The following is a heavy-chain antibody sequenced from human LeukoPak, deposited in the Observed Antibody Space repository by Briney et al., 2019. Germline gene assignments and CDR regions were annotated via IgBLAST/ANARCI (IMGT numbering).Heavy chain of an antibody. V-gene: IGHV3-53*01. J-gene: IGHJ4*02. Sequence: GGSLRLSCAASGFTVSSNYMSWLRPAPGKGLEWVSVIYSGGSTYYPDSVKGRITISRDNSKNTLYLQMNSLRAEDTAVYYCEREGYSSGWYYFDYWGQGTLVTVSS. CDR2: IYSGGST. CDR1: GFTVSSNY. CDR3: EREGYSSGWYYFDY. D-gene: IGHD6-19*01.